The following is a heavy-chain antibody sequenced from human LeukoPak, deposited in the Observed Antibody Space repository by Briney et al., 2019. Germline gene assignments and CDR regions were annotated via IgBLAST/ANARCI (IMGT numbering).Heavy chain of an antibody. J-gene: IGHJ4*02. CDR2: IGSGGNAK. Sequence: GGSLRLSCAASGFTFSTYGMQWVRQAPGKGLEWVTFIGSGGNAKYYADSVTGRFTISRDNSSSTLYLQMNSLRVEDTAVYYCAQERGRGGFFDYWGQGTLVTVSS. CDR1: GFTFSTYG. D-gene: IGHD2-15*01. CDR3: AQERGRGGFFDY. V-gene: IGHV3-30*02.